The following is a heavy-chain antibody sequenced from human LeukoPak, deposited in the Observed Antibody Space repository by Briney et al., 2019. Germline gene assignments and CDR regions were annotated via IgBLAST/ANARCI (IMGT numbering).Heavy chain of an antibody. CDR1: GGSISSYY. Sequence: SETLSLTCIVSGGSISSYYWSWIRQPPGKGLEWIGYIYYSGSANYNPSLKSRVTISVDTSKNQFSLKLSSVTAADTAVYYCARGAAGYSSSWLHWFDPWGQGTLVTVSS. CDR2: IYYSGSA. V-gene: IGHV4-59*01. CDR3: ARGAAGYSSSWLHWFDP. J-gene: IGHJ5*02. D-gene: IGHD6-13*01.